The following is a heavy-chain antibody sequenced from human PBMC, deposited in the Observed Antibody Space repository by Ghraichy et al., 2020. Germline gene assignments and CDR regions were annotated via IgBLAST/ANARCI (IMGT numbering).Heavy chain of an antibody. V-gene: IGHV4-59*01. CDR3: TSLTGTVTGHFDY. CDR2: VYYSGST. CDR1: GGSISSYY. Sequence: SETLSLTCTVSGGSISSYYWSWIRQPPGKGLDWIGYVYYSGSTNYNPSVKSRVTISLDTSKNQFSLKLSSVTAADTAVYYCTSLTGTVTGHFDYWGQRTLVAV. D-gene: IGHD6-13*01. J-gene: IGHJ4*02.